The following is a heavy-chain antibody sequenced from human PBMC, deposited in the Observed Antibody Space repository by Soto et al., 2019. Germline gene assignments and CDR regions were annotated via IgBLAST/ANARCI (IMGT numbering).Heavy chain of an antibody. J-gene: IGHJ4*02. CDR3: ARDQGGDLDY. V-gene: IGHV4-31*03. CDR2: IHFSGET. Sequence: QVQLQESGPGLMKPSQTLSLTCTVSGASIGRGGYYWTWIRQHPGKDLEWMGHIHFSGETNYNPSLMGRLTMSIDTSTNQFSLSLAAVTAADTAMYYCARDQGGDLDYWGQGTLVTVSS. CDR1: GASIGRGGYY. D-gene: IGHD2-21*01.